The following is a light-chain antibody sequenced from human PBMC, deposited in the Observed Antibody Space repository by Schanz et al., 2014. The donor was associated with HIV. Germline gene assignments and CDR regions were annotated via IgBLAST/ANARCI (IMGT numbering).Light chain of an antibody. J-gene: IGLJ2*01. Sequence: QSVLTQPPSVSGAPGQRITISCTGSSSTIGAGYDVHWYQQLPGTAPKLLIYGNSNRPSGVPDRFSGSKSGNTASLTISGLQAEDEADYYCSSYTSSSTLEFGGGTKLT. V-gene: IGLV1-40*01. CDR1: SSTIGAGYD. CDR3: SSYTSSSTLE. CDR2: GNS.